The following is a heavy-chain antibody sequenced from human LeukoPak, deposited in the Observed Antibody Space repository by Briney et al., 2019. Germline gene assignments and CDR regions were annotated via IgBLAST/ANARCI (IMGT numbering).Heavy chain of an antibody. J-gene: IGHJ4*02. V-gene: IGHV3-74*01. CDR3: ARGGNYPFDY. D-gene: IGHD1-14*01. CDR1: GFTFSSYW. CDR2: INSDGSST. Sequence: GGSLRLSCAASGFTFSSYWMHWVRQAPGKGLVWVSRINSDGSSTNYADSVKGRFTISRDNAKATLYLQLNSLRAEDTAVYYCARGGNYPFDYWGQGTLVTVSS.